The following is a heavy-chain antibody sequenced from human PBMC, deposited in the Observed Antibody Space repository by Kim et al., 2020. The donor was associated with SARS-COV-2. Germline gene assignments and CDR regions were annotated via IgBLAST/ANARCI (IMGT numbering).Heavy chain of an antibody. Sequence: ADSVKGRFTISRDNAKNSLYLQMNSLRDEDTAVYYCARGPVEMATIRFDYWGQGTLVTVSS. J-gene: IGHJ4*02. D-gene: IGHD5-12*01. CDR3: ARGPVEMATIRFDY. V-gene: IGHV3-48*02.